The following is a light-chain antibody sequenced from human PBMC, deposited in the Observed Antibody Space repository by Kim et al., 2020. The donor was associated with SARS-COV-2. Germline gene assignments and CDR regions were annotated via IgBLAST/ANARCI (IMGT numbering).Light chain of an antibody. CDR1: SSDVGGYNY. V-gene: IGLV2-8*01. Sequence: QSALTQSPSASGSPGQSVTISCTGTSSDVGGYNYVSWYQQHPGKAPKLMIYEVSKRPSGVPDRFSGSKSGNTASLTVSGLQAEDEADYYCSSYAGSNRGVFGGGTQLTVL. CDR3: SSYAGSNRGV. J-gene: IGLJ3*02. CDR2: EVS.